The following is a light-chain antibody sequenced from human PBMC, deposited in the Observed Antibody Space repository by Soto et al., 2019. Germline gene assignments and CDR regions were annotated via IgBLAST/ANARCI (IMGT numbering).Light chain of an antibody. J-gene: IGKJ1*01. Sequence: DIQMTQSPSSLSAAVGDRVTITCRASQSISKSLNWYQQKAGKVPRLLIYASSRLQGGVPSRFSGSGSGTDFTLTISSLQPEDVATYYCQKYNSAPWTFGQGTKVDIK. CDR2: ASS. V-gene: IGKV1-27*01. CDR1: QSISKS. CDR3: QKYNSAPWT.